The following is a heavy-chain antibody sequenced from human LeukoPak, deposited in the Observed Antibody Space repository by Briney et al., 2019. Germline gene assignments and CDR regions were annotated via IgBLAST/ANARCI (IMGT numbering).Heavy chain of an antibody. CDR1: GGSISSGSYY. CDR3: ARLNYYVSGSYLYYFDY. Sequence: SQTLSLTCTVSGGSISSGSYYWSWIRQPAGKGLEWIGRIYTSGSTNYNPSLKSRVTISVDTSKNQFSLKLSSVTAADTAIYYCARLNYYVSGSYLYYFDYWGQGTLVTVSS. J-gene: IGHJ4*02. CDR2: IYTSGST. V-gene: IGHV4-61*02. D-gene: IGHD3-10*01.